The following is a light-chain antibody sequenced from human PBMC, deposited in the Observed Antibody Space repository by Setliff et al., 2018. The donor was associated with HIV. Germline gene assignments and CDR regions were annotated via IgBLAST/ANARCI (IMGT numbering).Light chain of an antibody. V-gene: IGLV2-23*02. CDR1: ATDVGNYES. CDR3: CSYVFGDTWI. J-gene: IGLJ2*01. Sequence: QSALTQPASVSRSPGQSITISCTGSATDVGNYESVSWYQHHPGEVPKLIIYDVNKRPSGISNRFSGSKTGNSASLTISGLHTEDEADYYCCSYVFGDTWIFGGGTKGTV. CDR2: DVN.